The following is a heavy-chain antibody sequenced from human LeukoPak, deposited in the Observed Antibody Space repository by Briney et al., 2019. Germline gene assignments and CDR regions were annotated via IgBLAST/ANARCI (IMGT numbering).Heavy chain of an antibody. J-gene: IGHJ4*02. CDR1: GFTFSSYW. V-gene: IGHV3-23*01. CDR2: ISGSGGST. CDR3: ARSVPYGTTWYGRSDC. Sequence: GGSLRLSCAASGFTFSSYWMSWVRQAPGKGLEWVSAISGSGGSTYYADSVKGRFTISRDNSKNTLYLQMNSLRAEDTAIYYCARSVPYGTTWYGRSDCWGQGTQVTVSS. D-gene: IGHD6-13*01.